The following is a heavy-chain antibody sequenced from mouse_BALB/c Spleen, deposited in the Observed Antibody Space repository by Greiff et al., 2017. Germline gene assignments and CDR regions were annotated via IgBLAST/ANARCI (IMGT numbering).Heavy chain of an antibody. D-gene: IGHD2-4*01. V-gene: IGHV14-3*02. CDR2: IDPANGNT. CDR1: GFNIKDTY. CDR3: ARDYDKGLGFAY. Sequence: EVKLQESGAELVKPGASVKLSCTASGFNIKDTYMHWVKQRPEQGLEWIGRIDPANGNTKYDPKFQGKATITADTSSNTAYLQLSSLTSEDTAVYYCARDYDKGLGFAYWGQGTLVTVSA. J-gene: IGHJ3*01.